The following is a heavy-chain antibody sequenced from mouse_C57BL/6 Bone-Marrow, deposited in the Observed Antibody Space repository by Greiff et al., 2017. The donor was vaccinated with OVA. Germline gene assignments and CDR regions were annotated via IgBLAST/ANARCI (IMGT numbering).Heavy chain of an antibody. V-gene: IGHV5-6*01. CDR3: ARHYYGSSPFAY. CDR2: ISSGGSYT. CDR1: GFTFSSYG. J-gene: IGHJ3*01. D-gene: IGHD1-1*01. Sequence: EVHLVESGGDLVKPGGSLKLSCAASGFTFSSYGMSWVRQTPDKRLEWVATISSGGSYTYYPDSVKGRFTISRDNAKNTLYLQMSSLKSEDTAMYYCARHYYGSSPFAYWGQGTLVTVSA.